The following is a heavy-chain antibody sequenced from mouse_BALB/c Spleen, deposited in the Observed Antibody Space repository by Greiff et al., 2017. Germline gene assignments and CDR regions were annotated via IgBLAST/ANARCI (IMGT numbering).Heavy chain of an antibody. Sequence: VKLVESGPGLVAPSQSLSITCTVSGFSLTSYGVHWVRQPPGKGLGWLGVIWAGGSTNYNSALMSRLSISKDNSKSQVFLKMNSLQTDDTARYYCARDPLLRGGMDYWGQGTSVTVSS. CDR1: GFSLTSYG. J-gene: IGHJ4*01. V-gene: IGHV2-9*02. D-gene: IGHD2-10*01. CDR3: ARDPLLRGGMDY. CDR2: IWAGGST.